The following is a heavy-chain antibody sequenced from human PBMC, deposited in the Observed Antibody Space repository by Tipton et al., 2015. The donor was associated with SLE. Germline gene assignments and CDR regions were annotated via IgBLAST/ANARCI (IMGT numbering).Heavy chain of an antibody. D-gene: IGHD3-3*01. Sequence: TLSLTCTVSGDTIDGNTYFWDWIRQPPGKGLMLIGSISYSGATSYNPSLKSRATISVDTSKNQFSLSLISVTAADTAVYYCARGIATGAIFGVVPLFWGQGRMVSVSS. CDR1: GDTIDGNTYF. CDR3: ARGIATGAIFGVVPLF. V-gene: IGHV4-39*07. J-gene: IGHJ3*01. CDR2: ISYSGAT.